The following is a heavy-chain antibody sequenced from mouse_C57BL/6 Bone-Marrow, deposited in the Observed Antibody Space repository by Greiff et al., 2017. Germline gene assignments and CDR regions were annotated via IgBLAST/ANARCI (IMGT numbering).Heavy chain of an antibody. CDR1: GFTFSSYA. V-gene: IGHV5-9-1*02. CDR3: TYIYGGYWGFAY. Sequence: EVKLMESGEGLVKPGGSLKLSCAASGFTFSSYAMSWVRQTPEKRLEWVAYISSGGDYIYSADTVKGRFTISRDNARNTLYLQMSSLKSEDTAMYYCTYIYGGYWGFAYWGQGTLVTVSA. J-gene: IGHJ3*01. CDR2: ISSGGDYI. D-gene: IGHD2-3*01.